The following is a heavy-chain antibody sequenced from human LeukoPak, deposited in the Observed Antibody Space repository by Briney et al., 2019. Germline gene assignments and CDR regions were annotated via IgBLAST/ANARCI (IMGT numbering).Heavy chain of an antibody. D-gene: IGHD3-22*01. CDR1: GFSFSNYE. V-gene: IGHV3-48*03. CDR2: ISSRSSSI. Sequence: GGSLRLSCAGSGFSFSNYEMNWVRQAPGKGLEWVSYISSRSSSIYYADSVKGRFTISRDNAKNSLYLQMISLRAEDTAVYYCTKHITTDATTPFYYGMDVWGQGTTVTVSS. CDR3: TKHITTDATTPFYYGMDV. J-gene: IGHJ6*02.